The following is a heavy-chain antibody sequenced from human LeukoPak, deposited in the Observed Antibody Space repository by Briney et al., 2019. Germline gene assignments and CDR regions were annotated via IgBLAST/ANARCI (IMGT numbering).Heavy chain of an antibody. Sequence: PSETLSLTCAVYGGSFSGYYWSWIRQPPGKGLEWIGEINHSGSTNYNPSLKSRVTISVDTSKNQFSLKLSSVTAADTAVYYCARPALSGYSSSWYPRWGQGTLVTVSS. CDR2: INHSGST. CDR3: ARPALSGYSSSWYPR. J-gene: IGHJ4*02. CDR1: GGSFSGYY. V-gene: IGHV4-34*01. D-gene: IGHD6-13*01.